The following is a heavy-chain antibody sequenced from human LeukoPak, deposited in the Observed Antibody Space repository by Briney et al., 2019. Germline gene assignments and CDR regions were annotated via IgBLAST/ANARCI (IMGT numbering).Heavy chain of an antibody. J-gene: IGHJ4*02. Sequence: PGRSLRLSCAASGFTVSSYGMHWVRQAPGKGLEGAAVISYDGSNKYYADSVKGRLPISRDNSKNTLYLQMNGLRAEDTAVYYCAKDPSPSYSSSWYGSPGYWGQATLVTVSS. CDR1: GFTVSSYG. CDR2: ISYDGSNK. D-gene: IGHD6-13*01. CDR3: AKDPSPSYSSSWYGSPGY. V-gene: IGHV3-30*18.